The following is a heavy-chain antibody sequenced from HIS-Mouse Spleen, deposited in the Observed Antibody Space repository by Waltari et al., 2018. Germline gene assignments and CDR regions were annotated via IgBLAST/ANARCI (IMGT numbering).Heavy chain of an antibody. J-gene: IGHJ4*02. D-gene: IGHD1-26*01. V-gene: IGHV3-7*01. Sequence: EVQLVESGGGLVQPGGSLRLSCAASGFTFSSYWMSWVCQAPGRGLEVSEKKKQVGREKYNVDSVKGRLTISREKGKNSLCVQVNSVRAEDTDVYYCAREGDSGSYFDYWGQGTLVTVSS. CDR1: GFTFSSYW. CDR2: KKQVGREK. CDR3: AREGDSGSYFDY.